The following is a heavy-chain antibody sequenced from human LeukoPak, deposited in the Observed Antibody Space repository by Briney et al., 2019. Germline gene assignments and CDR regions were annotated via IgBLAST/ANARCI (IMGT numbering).Heavy chain of an antibody. CDR2: ISWNSGSI. D-gene: IGHD2-2*01. V-gene: IGHV3-9*03. Sequence: GGSLRLSCAASGFTFDDYAMHWVRHAPGKGLEWVSGISWNSGSIDYADPVKGRFTISRDNAKNSLYLQMNSLRAEDMALYYCAKAAYCSSTSCYFDYWGQGTLVTVSS. J-gene: IGHJ4*02. CDR1: GFTFDDYA. CDR3: AKAAYCSSTSCYFDY.